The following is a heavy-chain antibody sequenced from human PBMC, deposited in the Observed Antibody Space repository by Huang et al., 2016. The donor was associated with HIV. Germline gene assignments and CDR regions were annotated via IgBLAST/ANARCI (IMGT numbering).Heavy chain of an antibody. Sequence: QVQLVQSGAEVKKPGASVTISCKASGFSLLIYYIHWVRQAPGQGLEWMGIGNPRGGGAEYAQKFKGRGTMTRDTSTRTLYMELSSLRSEDTAVYYCAREGITPSGTEVSGFDFWGQGTPVSVSS. V-gene: IGHV1-46*03. CDR3: AREGITPSGTEVSGFDF. J-gene: IGHJ5*01. CDR1: GFSLLIYY. D-gene: IGHD6-13*01. CDR2: GNPRGGGA.